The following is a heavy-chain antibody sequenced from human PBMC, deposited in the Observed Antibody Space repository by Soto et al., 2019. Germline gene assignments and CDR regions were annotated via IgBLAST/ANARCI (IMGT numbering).Heavy chain of an antibody. J-gene: IGHJ5*02. CDR3: ARGLVVVINRDWFDP. CDR1: GFTFGNYG. V-gene: IGHV3-30*04. CDR2: ISDDGRNK. D-gene: IGHD3-22*01. Sequence: VQLVESGGGVVQPGRSLRLSCAASGFTFGNYGMHWVRQAPGKGLEWVSVISDDGRNKDYADSAKGRFIISRDNSKNTLYLQMNSLRVEDTAIYYCARGLVVVINRDWFDPWGQGTLVTVSS.